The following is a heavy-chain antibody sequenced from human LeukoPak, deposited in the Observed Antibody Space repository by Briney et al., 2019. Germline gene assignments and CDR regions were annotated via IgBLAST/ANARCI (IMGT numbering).Heavy chain of an antibody. Sequence: PGRSLRLSCAASGFTFDDYAMHWVRQAPGKGLEWVSGISWNSGSIGYADSVKGRFTISRDNAKNSLYLQMNSLRAEDTALYYCARGEVVVVAAEFDPWGQGTLVTVSS. CDR1: GFTFDDYA. V-gene: IGHV3-9*01. J-gene: IGHJ5*02. CDR2: ISWNSGSI. CDR3: ARGEVVVVAAEFDP. D-gene: IGHD2-15*01.